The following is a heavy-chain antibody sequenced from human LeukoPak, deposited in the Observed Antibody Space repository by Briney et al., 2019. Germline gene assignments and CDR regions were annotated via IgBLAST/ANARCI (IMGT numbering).Heavy chain of an antibody. CDR2: NWYDGSKK. Sequence: GGSLRLSCATSGFTFSSYGFHWVRQAPGKGLEWVAVNWYDGSKKYYADSVKGRFTISRDDSKNTVYLQMNSLRAEDTAMYYCARDRGDYGDYSDYFDSWGQGTLVTVSS. D-gene: IGHD4-17*01. CDR3: ARDRGDYGDYSDYFDS. CDR1: GFTFSSYG. V-gene: IGHV3-33*01. J-gene: IGHJ4*02.